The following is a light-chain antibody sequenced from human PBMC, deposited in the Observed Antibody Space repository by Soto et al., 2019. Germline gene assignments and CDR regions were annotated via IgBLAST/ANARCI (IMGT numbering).Light chain of an antibody. Sequence: EIVMTHSPATLSVPPWEIATLSCRASQTVSRNLAWYQQRPGQAPRLLIYDISNRATGVPARFSGSGSETEFTLTIRSLQSEDFAVYFCQQYNNWPSFGQGTRLEIK. CDR2: DIS. V-gene: IGKV3-15*01. CDR1: QTVSRN. CDR3: QQYNNWPS. J-gene: IGKJ5*01.